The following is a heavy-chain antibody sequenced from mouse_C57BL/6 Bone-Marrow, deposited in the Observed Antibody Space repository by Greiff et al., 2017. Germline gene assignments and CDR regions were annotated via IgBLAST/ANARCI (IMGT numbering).Heavy chain of an antibody. J-gene: IGHJ4*01. V-gene: IGHV1-81*01. CDR1: GYTFTSYG. D-gene: IGHD2-5*01. Sequence: QVQLQQSGAELARPGASVKLSCKASGYTFTSYGISWVKQRTGQGLEWIGEIYPRSGNTYYNEKFKGKATLTADKSSSTAYMELRSLTSEDSAFYFCARGTYYSNLGSMDYWGQGTSVTVSS. CDR3: ARGTYYSNLGSMDY. CDR2: IYPRSGNT.